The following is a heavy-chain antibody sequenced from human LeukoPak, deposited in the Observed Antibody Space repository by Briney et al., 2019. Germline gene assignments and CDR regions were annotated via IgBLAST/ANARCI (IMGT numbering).Heavy chain of an antibody. J-gene: IGHJ4*02. CDR3: ARHYGSGSFPFDY. Sequence: SETLSLTCTVSGGPISSYYWSWIRQTPGKGPEWIGYIYYTGNTNYSPSLKSRVTISVDTSKNQFSLNLTSATAADTAVYYCARHYGSGSFPFDYWGQGALVTVSS. CDR2: IYYTGNT. CDR1: GGPISSYY. D-gene: IGHD3-10*01. V-gene: IGHV4-59*08.